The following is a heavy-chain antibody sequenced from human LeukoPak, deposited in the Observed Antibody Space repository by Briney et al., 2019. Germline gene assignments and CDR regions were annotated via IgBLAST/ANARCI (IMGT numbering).Heavy chain of an antibody. Sequence: GGSLRLSCAASGFTFSSYSMNWVRQAPGKGLEWVSSISSSSSYIYYADSVKGRFTISRDNAKNSLYLQMSSLRTEDTAVYYCAKGVGLGGMDVWGQGTTVIVSS. CDR3: AKGVGLGGMDV. CDR1: GFTFSSYS. J-gene: IGHJ6*02. V-gene: IGHV3-21*01. CDR2: ISSSSSYI. D-gene: IGHD1-26*01.